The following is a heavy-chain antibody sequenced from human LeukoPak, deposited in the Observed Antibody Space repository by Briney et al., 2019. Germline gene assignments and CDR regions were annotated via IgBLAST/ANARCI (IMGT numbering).Heavy chain of an antibody. D-gene: IGHD4-17*01. CDR3: ARELATVTNYFDY. CDR2: IYYSGST. Sequence: SQTLSLTCTVSGGSISSGDYYWSWIRQPPGKGLEWIGYIYYSGSTYYNPSLKSRVTISVDTSKNQFSLKLSSVTAADTAVYYCARELATVTNYFDYWGQGTLVTVSS. CDR1: GGSISSGDYY. V-gene: IGHV4-30-4*01. J-gene: IGHJ4*02.